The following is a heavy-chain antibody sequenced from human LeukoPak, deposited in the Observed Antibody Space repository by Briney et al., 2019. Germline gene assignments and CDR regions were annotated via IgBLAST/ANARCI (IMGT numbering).Heavy chain of an antibody. CDR2: ISHTGTT. V-gene: IGHV4-39*01. CDR3: ATREHHVLRTPGDY. Sequence: SETLSLTCTVSGGSITISDYYWGWIRLPPGKGLEWIGTISHTGTTYYNPSLQSRVTISVDKSKNQFSLKLSSVTAADTAVYYCATREHHVLRTPGDYWGQGTLVAVSS. D-gene: IGHD6-6*01. CDR1: GGSITISDYY. J-gene: IGHJ4*02.